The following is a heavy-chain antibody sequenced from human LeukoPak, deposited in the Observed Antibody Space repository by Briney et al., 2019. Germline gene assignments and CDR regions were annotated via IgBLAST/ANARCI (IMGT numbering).Heavy chain of an antibody. D-gene: IGHD2-2*01. Sequence: ASVKVSCKASGGTFSSYTISWVRQAPGQGLEWMGRIIPILGIANYAQKFQGRVTITADKSTSTDYMELSSLRSEDTAVYYCARDHADIVVVPAAILNPYNWFDPWGQGTLVTVSS. CDR2: IIPILGIA. CDR3: ARDHADIVVVPAAILNPYNWFDP. CDR1: GGTFSSYT. V-gene: IGHV1-69*04. J-gene: IGHJ5*02.